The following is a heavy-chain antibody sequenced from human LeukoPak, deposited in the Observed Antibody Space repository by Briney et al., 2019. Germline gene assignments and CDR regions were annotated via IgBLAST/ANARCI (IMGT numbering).Heavy chain of an antibody. CDR3: ARGGAHDIWYFAY. Sequence: GGSLWLSCAASAFTVSSNYMSWDRQAQGKGLEWVTVIYRGRSSFYADSVQGRFTISRDNSNNTLFLQMNRLRVEDTAVYFCARGGAHDIWYFAYWGQGIRVTVSS. V-gene: IGHV3-66*01. D-gene: IGHD1-1*01. J-gene: IGHJ4*02. CDR2: IYRGRSS. CDR1: AFTVSSNY.